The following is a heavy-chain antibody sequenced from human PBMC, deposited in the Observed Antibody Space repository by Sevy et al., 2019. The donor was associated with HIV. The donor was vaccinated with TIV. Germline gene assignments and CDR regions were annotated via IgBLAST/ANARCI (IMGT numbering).Heavy chain of an antibody. CDR1: GFTVNSNY. V-gene: IGHV3-66*01. J-gene: IGHJ4*02. CDR2: IHSDDTT. Sequence: GGSLRLSCAASGFTVNSNYMTWVRQAPGKGLEGVSVIHSDDTTYHADSVKDRFTISRDNFKNTLYLQMSSLGAEDTAVYYCARGKSGYGYALNYWGQGTLVTVSS. D-gene: IGHD5-18*01. CDR3: ARGKSGYGYALNY.